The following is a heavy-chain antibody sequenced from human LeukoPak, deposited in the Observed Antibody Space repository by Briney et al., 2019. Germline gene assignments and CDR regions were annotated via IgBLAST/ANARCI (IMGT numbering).Heavy chain of an antibody. CDR3: ARDLRYCSGGSCRFGWFDP. CDR2: IYTSGST. CDR1: GGFISSYY. V-gene: IGHV4-4*07. D-gene: IGHD2-15*01. J-gene: IGHJ5*02. Sequence: SETLSLTCTVSGGFISSYYWSWIRQPAGKGLEWIGRIYTSGSTNYNPSLKSRVTMSVDTSKNQFSLKLSSVTAADTAVYYCARDLRYCSGGSCRFGWFDPWGQGTLVTVSS.